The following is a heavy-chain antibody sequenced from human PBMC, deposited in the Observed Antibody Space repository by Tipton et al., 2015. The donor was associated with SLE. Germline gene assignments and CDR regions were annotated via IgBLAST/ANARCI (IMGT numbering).Heavy chain of an antibody. J-gene: IGHJ3*02. Sequence: TLSLTCTVSGGSISSSSYYWGWIRQPPGKGLECIGSIYYSGTTYYNPSLKSRVTMSVDTSKNQFSLKLSSVTAADTAVYYCARTSYYDFWSGFSDAFDIWGQGTMVTVSS. V-gene: IGHV4-39*01. CDR2: IYYSGTT. CDR3: ARTSYYDFWSGFSDAFDI. D-gene: IGHD3-3*01. CDR1: GGSISSSSYY.